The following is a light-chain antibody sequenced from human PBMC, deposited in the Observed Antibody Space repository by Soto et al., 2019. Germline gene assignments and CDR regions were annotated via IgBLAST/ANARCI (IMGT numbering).Light chain of an antibody. CDR2: AAS. CDR3: QKSYSTPMK. CDR1: QSISSY. Sequence: DIQMTPSPSSLSAPVVDRVTITCLASQSISSYLHWYQQKPGKAPKLLIYAASGLQSGVPSRFSGSGSGTDFTLSISSLQPEDFATYYCQKSYSTPMKFGQGTKVDIK. J-gene: IGKJ1*01. V-gene: IGKV1-39*01.